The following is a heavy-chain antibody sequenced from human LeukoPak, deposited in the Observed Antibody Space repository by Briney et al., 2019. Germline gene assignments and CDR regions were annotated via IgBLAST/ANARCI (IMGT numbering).Heavy chain of an antibody. CDR2: IRYDGSNK. CDR3: AKDPMAIAVAGTDY. V-gene: IGHV3-30*02. J-gene: IGHJ4*02. CDR1: GFTFSSYG. D-gene: IGHD6-19*01. Sequence: PWGSLRLSCAASGFTFSSYGMHWVRQAPGKGLEWVAFIRYDGSNKYYADSVKGRFTISRDNSKNTLYLQMNSLRAEDTAVYYCAKDPMAIAVAGTDYWGQGTLLTVSS.